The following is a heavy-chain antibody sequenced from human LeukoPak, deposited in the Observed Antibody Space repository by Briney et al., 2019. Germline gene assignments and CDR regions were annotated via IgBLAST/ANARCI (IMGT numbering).Heavy chain of an antibody. V-gene: IGHV3-74*01. CDR1: GFTFSSYW. D-gene: IGHD5-18*01. CDR2: INSDGSST. Sequence: GGSLKLSCAASGFTFSSYWMHWVRQGPGKGLVWVSRINSDGSSTTYADSVKGRFTISRDNAKNTLYLQMNSLRAEDTAVYYCARGSYGYEYWGQGTLVTVSS. J-gene: IGHJ4*02. CDR3: ARGSYGYEY.